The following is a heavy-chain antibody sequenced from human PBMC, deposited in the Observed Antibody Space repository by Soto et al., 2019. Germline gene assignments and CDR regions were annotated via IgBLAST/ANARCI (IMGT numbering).Heavy chain of an antibody. CDR2: IYPRDSDT. V-gene: IGHV5-51*01. CDR3: ARPREAGKYYYGVDV. D-gene: IGHD6-19*01. J-gene: IGHJ6*02. CDR1: GYSFTSYW. Sequence: ESLKISCKGSGYSFTSYWVAWVRQLPGKGLEWVGIIYPRDSDTAYSPSFRGQVTISADKSISTAYLQWSSLKASDTAMYYCARPREAGKYYYGVDVWGQGTTVTVSS.